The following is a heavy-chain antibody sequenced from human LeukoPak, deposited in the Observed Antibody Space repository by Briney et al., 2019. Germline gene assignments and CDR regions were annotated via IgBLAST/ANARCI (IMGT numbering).Heavy chain of an antibody. D-gene: IGHD3-9*01. CDR1: GASISSGSNY. J-gene: IGHJ4*02. CDR3: AKEGDYDILTGYPRGIDY. Sequence: PSETLSLTCSVSGASISSGSNYWGWIRQPPGKTLEWIGSIYYSGSTYYNPSLKSRVTISVDTSKNQFSLKLSSVTAADTAVYYCAKEGDYDILTGYPRGIDYWGQGTLVTVSS. V-gene: IGHV4-39*07. CDR2: IYYSGST.